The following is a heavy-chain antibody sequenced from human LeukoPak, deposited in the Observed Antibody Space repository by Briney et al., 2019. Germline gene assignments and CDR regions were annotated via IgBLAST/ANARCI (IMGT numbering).Heavy chain of an antibody. V-gene: IGHV4-39*01. CDR1: GGSISSSSYY. CDR3: GRRVAGSGYRDY. CDR2: INYSGST. J-gene: IGHJ4*02. Sequence: SETLSLTCTVSGGSISSSSYYWAWVRQPPGKGLEWIGNINYSGSTHYSASLKSRVTISVDTSKNQFSLEMSSVTAADTAVYYCGRRVAGSGYRDYWGQGTLATVSS. D-gene: IGHD3-22*01.